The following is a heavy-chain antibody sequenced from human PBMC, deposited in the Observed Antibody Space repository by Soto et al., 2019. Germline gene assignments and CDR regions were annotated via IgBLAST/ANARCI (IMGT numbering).Heavy chain of an antibody. Sequence: GESLKISCKASGYSFTKYWIGWVRQMPGKGLEWMAIIYPGDSDTRYSPSSQGQVTISADKSISTAYLQWSSLKASDTAIYYCAMSFLGATPFDAFDMWGQGTMVTVSS. V-gene: IGHV5-51*01. CDR1: GYSFTKYW. J-gene: IGHJ3*02. CDR3: AMSFLGATPFDAFDM. D-gene: IGHD5-12*01. CDR2: IYPGDSDT.